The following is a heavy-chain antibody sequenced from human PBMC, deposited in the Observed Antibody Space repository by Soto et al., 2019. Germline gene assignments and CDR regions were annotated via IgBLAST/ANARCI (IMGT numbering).Heavy chain of an antibody. J-gene: IGHJ4*02. D-gene: IGHD6-13*01. CDR1: GGSFSGYY. Sequence: SETLSLTCAVYGGSFSGYYWSWIRQPPGKGLEWIGEINHSGSTNYNPSLKSRVTISVDTSKNQFSLKLNSVTPEDTAVYYCAREGGDSSSWYFDYWGQGTLVTVSS. V-gene: IGHV4-34*01. CDR3: AREGGDSSSWYFDY. CDR2: INHSGST.